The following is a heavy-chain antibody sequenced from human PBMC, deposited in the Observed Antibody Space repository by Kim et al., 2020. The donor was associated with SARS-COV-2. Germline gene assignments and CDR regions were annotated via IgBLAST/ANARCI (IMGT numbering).Heavy chain of an antibody. Sequence: CGGTTESVASLKGRFTISRDDSKSVAYLQMNSLITDDTAIYYCTRSRVFDYWGLGTLVTVSS. V-gene: IGHV3-49*02. CDR2: CGGTT. CDR3: TRSRVFDY. J-gene: IGHJ4*02.